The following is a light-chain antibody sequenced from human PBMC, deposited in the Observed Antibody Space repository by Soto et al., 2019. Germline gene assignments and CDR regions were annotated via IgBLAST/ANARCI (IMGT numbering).Light chain of an antibody. J-gene: IGLJ1*01. Sequence: QSVLTQPASVSGSPGQSITISCTGTRSDVGGYNYVSWYQQHPGKAPKLMIYEVSNRPSGVSHRFSGSKSGNTASLTISGLKAEDEADYYCSSYTSSSTLNYVFGTGTKVTVL. CDR2: EVS. CDR3: SSYTSSSTLNYV. CDR1: RSDVGGYNY. V-gene: IGLV2-14*01.